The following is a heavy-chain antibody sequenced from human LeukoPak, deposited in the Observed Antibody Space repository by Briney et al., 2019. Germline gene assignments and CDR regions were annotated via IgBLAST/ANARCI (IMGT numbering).Heavy chain of an antibody. D-gene: IGHD2-15*01. CDR2: INHSGST. Sequence: SETLSLACAVYGGSFSGYYWSWIRQPPGKGLEWIGEINHSGSTNYNPSLKSRVTISVDTSKNQFSLKLSSVTAADTAVFYCAREGDCSGGSCYNSGINWFDPWGQGTPVTVSS. CDR3: AREGDCSGGSCYNSGINWFDP. V-gene: IGHV4-34*01. CDR1: GGSFSGYY. J-gene: IGHJ5*02.